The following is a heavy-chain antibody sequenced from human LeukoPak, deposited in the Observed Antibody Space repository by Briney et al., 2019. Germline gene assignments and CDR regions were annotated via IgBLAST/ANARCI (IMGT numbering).Heavy chain of an antibody. CDR1: GFTFSSYA. CDR3: AKVMNYYDSSGYYGSAYFDY. V-gene: IGHV3-23*01. CDR2: ISGSGGST. Sequence: GGSLRLSCAASGFTFSSYAMSWVRQAPGKGLEWVSAISGSGGSTYYADSVKARFTISRDNSKNTLYLQMNSLRAEDTAVYYCAKVMNYYDSSGYYGSAYFDYWGQGTLVTVSS. D-gene: IGHD3-22*01. J-gene: IGHJ4*02.